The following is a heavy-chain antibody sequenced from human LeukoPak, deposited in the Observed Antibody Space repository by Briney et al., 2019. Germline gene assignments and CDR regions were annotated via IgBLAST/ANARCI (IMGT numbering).Heavy chain of an antibody. V-gene: IGHV3-23*01. D-gene: IGHD3-22*01. Sequence: GGSLRLSCPASGFTFSSHGMSWVRQAPGKGLEWVSGIGSGGTTYYTDSVKGRFTISRDNSKNTLYLQMNSLRADDTAVYYCAKLDDSSGDYYYWGQGTLVTVSS. CDR1: GFTFSSHG. J-gene: IGHJ4*02. CDR3: AKLDDSSGDYYY. CDR2: IGSGGTT.